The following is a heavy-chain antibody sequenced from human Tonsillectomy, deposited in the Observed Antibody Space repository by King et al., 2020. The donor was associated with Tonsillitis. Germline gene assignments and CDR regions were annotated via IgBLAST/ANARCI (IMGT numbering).Heavy chain of an antibody. CDR1: GGSFSGYY. CDR3: ARLSTYYYDSSGYYLFDY. J-gene: IGHJ4*02. CDR2: INHSGST. V-gene: IGHV4-34*01. Sequence: VQLQQWGAGLLKPSETLSLTCAVYGGSFSGYYWSWIRQPPGKGLEWIGEINHSGSTNYNPSLKSRVTITVDTSKNQFSLKLSSVTAADTAVYYCARLSTYYYDSSGYYLFDYWGQGTLVTVSS. D-gene: IGHD3-22*01.